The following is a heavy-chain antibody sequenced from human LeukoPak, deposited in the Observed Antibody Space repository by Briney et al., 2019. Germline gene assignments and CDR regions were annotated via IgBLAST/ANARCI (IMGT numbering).Heavy chain of an antibody. CDR1: GGSISSYY. Sequence: SETLSLTCTVSGGSISSYYWSWIRQPPGKGLEWIGYIYYSGSTNYNPSLKSRVTISVDTSKNQFSLKLSSVTAADTAVYYCARVFGPQQLVPFDYWGQGTLVTVSS. CDR2: IYYSGST. J-gene: IGHJ4*02. V-gene: IGHV4-59*01. CDR3: ARVFGPQQLVPFDY. D-gene: IGHD6-13*01.